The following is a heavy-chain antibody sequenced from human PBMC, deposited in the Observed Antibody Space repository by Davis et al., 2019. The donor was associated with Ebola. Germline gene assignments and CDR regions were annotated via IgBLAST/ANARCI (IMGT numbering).Heavy chain of an antibody. D-gene: IGHD3-3*01. CDR2: INHSGST. Sequence: MPGGSLRLSCAVYGGSFSTYYWSWIRQPPGKGLEWIGEINHSGSTNYNPSLKSRVTISVDTSKNQFSLKLSSVTAADTAVYYCARAITIFGVVKWYYYGMDVWGQGTTVTVSS. CDR3: ARAITIFGVVKWYYYGMDV. V-gene: IGHV4-34*01. J-gene: IGHJ6*02. CDR1: GGSFSTYY.